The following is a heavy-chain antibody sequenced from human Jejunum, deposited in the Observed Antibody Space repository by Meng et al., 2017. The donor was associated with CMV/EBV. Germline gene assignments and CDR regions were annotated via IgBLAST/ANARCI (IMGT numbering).Heavy chain of an antibody. J-gene: IGHJ1*01. CDR3: AHYGAAEYFQD. Sequence: VQLVVSGGGLVVPGGSVTLSCAASGLIFTNAWMSWVRQAPGKDLEWVGRIRSKDAGGTSDYAAPVKGRFTISRDDSKNMLYLQMNSLKSEDTAVYYCAHYGAAEYFQDWGQGTLVTVSS. CDR1: GLIFTNAW. D-gene: IGHD4-17*01. V-gene: IGHV3-15*01. CDR2: IRSKDAGGTS.